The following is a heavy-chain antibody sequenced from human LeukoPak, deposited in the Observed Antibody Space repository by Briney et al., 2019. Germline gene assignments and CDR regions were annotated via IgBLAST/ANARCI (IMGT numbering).Heavy chain of an antibody. CDR2: INQGGSET. CDR1: GFPFTNYW. CDR3: ATDRKVGTRDPRFDY. Sequence: PGGSLRLSCAASGFPFTNYWMIWVRQAPGKRPEWVGNINQGGSETNYVDSVKGRFSISRDNAKTSLYLQMNSLRAEDTAVYYCATDRKVGTRDPRFDYWGQGALVTVSS. J-gene: IGHJ4*02. V-gene: IGHV3-7*01. D-gene: IGHD4-23*01.